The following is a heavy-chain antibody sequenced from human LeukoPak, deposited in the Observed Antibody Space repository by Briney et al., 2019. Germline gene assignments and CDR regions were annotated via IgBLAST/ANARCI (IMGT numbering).Heavy chain of an antibody. CDR1: GGSISSSSYY. J-gene: IGHJ3*02. D-gene: IGHD4-17*01. Sequence: PSETLSLTCTVSGGSISSSSYYWGWIRQPPGKGMEWIGTIYHSGGTYYNPSLKSRVTISVDTSKNQFSLKLSSVTAADTAVYYCARFPAPTVTMLWGAFDIWGQGTMVTVSS. V-gene: IGHV4-39*01. CDR2: IYHSGGT. CDR3: ARFPAPTVTMLWGAFDI.